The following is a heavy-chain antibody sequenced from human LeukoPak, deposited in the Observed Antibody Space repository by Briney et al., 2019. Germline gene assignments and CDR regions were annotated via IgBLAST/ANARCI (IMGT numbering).Heavy chain of an antibody. Sequence: ASVKVSRKASGYTFTGYYMHWVRQAPGQGLEWMGRINPNSGGTNYAQKFQGRVTMTRDTSISTAYMELSRLRSDDTAVYYCARDRKDYDSSGYYRPIDYWGQGTLVTVSS. D-gene: IGHD3-22*01. J-gene: IGHJ4*02. V-gene: IGHV1-2*06. CDR3: ARDRKDYDSSGYYRPIDY. CDR1: GYTFTGYY. CDR2: INPNSGGT.